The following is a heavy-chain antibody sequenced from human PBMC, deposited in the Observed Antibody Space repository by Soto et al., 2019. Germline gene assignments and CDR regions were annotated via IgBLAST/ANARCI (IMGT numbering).Heavy chain of an antibody. J-gene: IGHJ4*02. D-gene: IGHD2-15*01. Sequence: SETLSLPCTVSGGSIGRFYWSWIRQSPGGTLEWIGYIYASRATTYNPSLESRITMPVDIPNNEFSLDLTSVTAADTAVYYCARSFSFDCSNHHDLYDFWAPGTPVTGS. CDR2: IYASRAT. CDR3: ARSFSFDCSNHHDLYDF. V-gene: IGHV4-59*01. CDR1: GGSIGRFY.